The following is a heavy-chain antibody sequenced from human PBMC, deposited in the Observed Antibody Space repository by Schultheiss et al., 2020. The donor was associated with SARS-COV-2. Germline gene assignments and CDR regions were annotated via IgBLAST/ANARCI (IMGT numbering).Heavy chain of an antibody. Sequence: SETLSLTCAVYGGSFSGYYWSWIRQPPGKGLEWIGYIYYSGSTNYNPSLKSRVTISVDTSKNQFSLKLSSVTAEDTAVYYCARITRGTDKCSSTSCRRGWFDPWGQGTLVTVSS. CDR2: IYYSGST. V-gene: IGHV4-59*12. CDR3: ARITRGTDKCSSTSCRRGWFDP. J-gene: IGHJ5*02. CDR1: GGSFSGYY. D-gene: IGHD2-2*01.